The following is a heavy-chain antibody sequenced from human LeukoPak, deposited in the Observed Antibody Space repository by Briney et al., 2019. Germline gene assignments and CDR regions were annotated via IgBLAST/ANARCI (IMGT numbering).Heavy chain of an antibody. V-gene: IGHV1-2*02. J-gene: IGHJ6*03. CDR2: INPNSGGT. D-gene: IGHD2-2*01. Sequence: ASVKVSCKVSGYTFTGYYMHWVRQAPGQGLEWMGWINPNSGGTNYAQKLQGRVTMTRDTSISTAYMELSRLRSDDTAVYYCARSIYCSSTSCHYYYYYMDVWGKGTTVTVSS. CDR3: ARSIYCSSTSCHYYYYYMDV. CDR1: GYTFTGYY.